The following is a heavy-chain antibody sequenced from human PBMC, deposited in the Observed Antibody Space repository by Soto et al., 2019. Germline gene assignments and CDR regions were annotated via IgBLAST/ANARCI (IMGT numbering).Heavy chain of an antibody. V-gene: IGHV4-59*12. CDR1: GGSISNYY. D-gene: IGHD6-19*01. J-gene: IGHJ4*02. CDR2: IYYSGST. Sequence: XXTLSLPCTVSGGSISNYYWHWILQPPGKGLEWIGYIYYSGSTYYNPSLKSRVTISVDTSKNQFSLKLSSVTAADTAVYYCARATSSGWYYFDYWGQGTLVTVSS. CDR3: ARATSSGWYYFDY.